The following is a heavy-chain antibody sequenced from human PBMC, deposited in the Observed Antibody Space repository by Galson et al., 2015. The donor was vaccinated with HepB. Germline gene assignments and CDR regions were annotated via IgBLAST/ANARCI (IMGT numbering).Heavy chain of an antibody. V-gene: IGHV3-11*06. CDR1: GFTFSDYY. CDR2: ISSSSSYT. D-gene: IGHD6-13*01. Sequence: SLRLSCAASGFTFSDYYMSWIRQAPGKGLEWVSYISSSSSYTNYADSVKGRFTISRDNAKNSLYLQMNSLRAEDTAVYYCARDFTNHLGIANHPTLTGLHDAFDIWGQGTMVTVSS. CDR3: ARDFTNHLGIANHPTLTGLHDAFDI. J-gene: IGHJ3*02.